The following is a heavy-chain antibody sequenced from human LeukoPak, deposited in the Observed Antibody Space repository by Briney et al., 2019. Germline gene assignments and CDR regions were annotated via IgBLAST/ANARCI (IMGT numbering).Heavy chain of an antibody. CDR1: GYSIRSGHY. CDR2: FSQGGIT. D-gene: IGHD5/OR15-5a*01. Sequence: PSETLSLTCTVSGYSIRSGHYWGWMRQPPEKGLEWIGSFSQGGITHYNPSLRSRATISVDTSKNRFSLNLSSVTAADTAMYYCARGVSTIIAAFDYWGQGNMVTVSS. V-gene: IGHV4-38-2*02. CDR3: ARGVSTIIAAFDY. J-gene: IGHJ4*02.